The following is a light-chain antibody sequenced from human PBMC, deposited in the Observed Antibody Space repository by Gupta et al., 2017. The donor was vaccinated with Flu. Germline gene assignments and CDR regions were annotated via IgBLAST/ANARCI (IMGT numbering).Light chain of an antibody. J-gene: IGKJ4*01. CDR3: RQSVQQPLT. V-gene: IGKV2D-29*02. Sequence: GTPGQPASMYCESTQGRCHRDGRTNLHWHLQRPGQSPELLIYEASNRCSRVPQTSSGTGSGTNFTLKISRLEAEDVGVYYCRQSVQQPLTFGRGTRVDIK. CDR1: QGRCHRDGRTN. CDR2: EAS.